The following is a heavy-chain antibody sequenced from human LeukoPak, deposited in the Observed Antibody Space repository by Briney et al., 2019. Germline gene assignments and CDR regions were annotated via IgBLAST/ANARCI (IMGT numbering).Heavy chain of an antibody. Sequence: GGSLRLSCAASGFTFSSYAMSWVRQAPGKGLEWVANIKQDGSEKYYADSVKGRFTISRDNSKNTLYLQMNSLRAEDTAVYYCARDRVPKFGELLGWTFDYWGQGTLVTVSS. J-gene: IGHJ4*02. CDR1: GFTFSSYA. D-gene: IGHD3-10*01. CDR2: IKQDGSEK. V-gene: IGHV3-7*01. CDR3: ARDRVPKFGELLGWTFDY.